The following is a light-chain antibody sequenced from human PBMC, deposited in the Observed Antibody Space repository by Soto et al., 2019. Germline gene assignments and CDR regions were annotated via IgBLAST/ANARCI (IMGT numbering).Light chain of an antibody. CDR3: CSYTTSSTYV. J-gene: IGLJ1*01. Sequence: QSALTQPASVSGSPGQSIAISCTGTSSDVGGYNYVSWYQQHPGTAPKLMIYDVSNRPSGVSNRSSGSKSGNTSSLTISVLKAEDEADYYCCSYTTSSTYVFGTGTKLTVL. V-gene: IGLV2-14*03. CDR1: SSDVGGYNY. CDR2: DVS.